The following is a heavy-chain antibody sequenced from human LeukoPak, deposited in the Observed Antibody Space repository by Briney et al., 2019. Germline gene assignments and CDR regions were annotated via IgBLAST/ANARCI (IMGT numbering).Heavy chain of an antibody. V-gene: IGHV3-30*03. CDR1: GFTFSSYW. D-gene: IGHD3-22*01. J-gene: IGHJ4*02. Sequence: GGSLRLSCAASGFTFSSYWMSWVRQAPGKGLEWVAVISYDGSNGYYADSVKGRFTFSRDNSKSTLYLQMNSLRAEDTAVYYCARSHYYDTSGYYLFSYWGQGTLVTVSS. CDR2: ISYDGSNG. CDR3: ARSHYYDTSGYYLFSY.